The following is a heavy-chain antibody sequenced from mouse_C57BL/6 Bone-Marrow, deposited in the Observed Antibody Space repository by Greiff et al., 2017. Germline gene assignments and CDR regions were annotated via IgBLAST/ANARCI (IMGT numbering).Heavy chain of an antibody. Sequence: EVQVVESGGGLVQPGGSLKLSCAASGFTFSDYGMAWVRQAPRKGPEWVAFISNLAYSIYYADTVTGRFTISRENAKNTLYLEMSSLRSEATAMYYCARQGDYYGSRSYYAMDYWGQGTSVTVSS. CDR3: ARQGDYYGSRSYYAMDY. CDR1: GFTFSDYG. J-gene: IGHJ4*01. D-gene: IGHD1-1*01. V-gene: IGHV5-15*01. CDR2: ISNLAYSI.